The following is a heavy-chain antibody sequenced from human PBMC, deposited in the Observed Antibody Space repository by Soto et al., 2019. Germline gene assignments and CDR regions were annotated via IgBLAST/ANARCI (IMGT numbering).Heavy chain of an antibody. D-gene: IGHD6-19*01. CDR1: GYTFTSYG. Sequence: QVQLVQSGAEVKKPGASVKVSCKASGYTFTSYGISWVRQAPGQGLEWMGWISAYNGNTNYAQKLQGRVTMTTDTSTSTAYMELRGLRSDDTAVYYCARARAIAVAASDFDYWGQGTLVTVSS. CDR3: ARARAIAVAASDFDY. V-gene: IGHV1-18*01. J-gene: IGHJ4*02. CDR2: ISAYNGNT.